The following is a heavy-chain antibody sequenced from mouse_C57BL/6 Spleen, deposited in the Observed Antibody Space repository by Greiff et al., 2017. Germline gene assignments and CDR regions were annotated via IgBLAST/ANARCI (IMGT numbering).Heavy chain of an antibody. V-gene: IGHV5-9*01. J-gene: IGHJ2*01. CDR3: ASRGDYDEYYFDY. D-gene: IGHD2-4*01. CDR1: GFTFSSYT. Sequence: DVHLVESGGGLVKPGGSLKLSCAASGFTFSSYTMSWVRQTPEKRLEWVATISGGGGNTYYPDSVKGRFTISRDNAKNTLYLQMSSLRSEDTALYYCASRGDYDEYYFDYWGQGTTLTVSS. CDR2: ISGGGGNT.